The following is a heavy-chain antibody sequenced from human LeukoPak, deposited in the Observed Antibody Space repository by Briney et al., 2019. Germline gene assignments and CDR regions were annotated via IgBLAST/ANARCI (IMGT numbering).Heavy chain of an antibody. CDR2: VNPNSGGT. CDR3: ARGYDSSGYYFHWFDP. V-gene: IGHV1-2*02. D-gene: IGHD3-22*01. CDR1: GYTFTGYY. Sequence: ASVKVSCKASGYTFTGYYIHWVRQAPGQGLEWVGWVNPNSGGTTYAQKFQGRVTMTRDTSISTAYMELSRLRSDDTAVYYCARGYDSSGYYFHWFDPWGQGTLVTVSS. J-gene: IGHJ5*02.